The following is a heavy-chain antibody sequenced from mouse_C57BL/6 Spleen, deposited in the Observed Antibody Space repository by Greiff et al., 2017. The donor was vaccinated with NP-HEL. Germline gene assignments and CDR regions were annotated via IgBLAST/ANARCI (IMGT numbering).Heavy chain of an antibody. CDR3: ARRDYYGSSPDWYFDV. D-gene: IGHD1-1*01. CDR1: GYAFSSYW. V-gene: IGHV1-80*01. J-gene: IGHJ1*03. Sequence: QVQLKESGAELVKPGASVKISCKASGYAFSSYWMNWVKQRPGKGLEWIGQIYPGDGDTNYNGKFKGKATLTADKSSSTAYMQRSSLTSEDSAVYFCARRDYYGSSPDWYFDVWGTGTTVTVSS. CDR2: IYPGDGDT.